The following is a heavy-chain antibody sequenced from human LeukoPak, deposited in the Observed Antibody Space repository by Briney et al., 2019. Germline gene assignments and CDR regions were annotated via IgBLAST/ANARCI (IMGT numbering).Heavy chain of an antibody. CDR2: VYYSGST. Sequence: SETLSLTCTVSGGSISSSDYYWGWIRQPPGKGLEWIGSVYYSGSTYYNPSLKSRVTISVDTSTSTVYMELSSLRSEDTAVYYCARTPPNWGADYWGQGTLVTVSS. V-gene: IGHV4-39*07. D-gene: IGHD7-27*01. CDR1: GGSISSSDYY. CDR3: ARTPPNWGADY. J-gene: IGHJ4*02.